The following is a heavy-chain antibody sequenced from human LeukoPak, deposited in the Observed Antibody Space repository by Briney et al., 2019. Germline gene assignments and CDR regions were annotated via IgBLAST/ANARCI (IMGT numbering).Heavy chain of an antibody. CDR2: MYSGGST. J-gene: IGHJ4*02. CDR3: AREIIAVAAEYYFDF. V-gene: IGHV3-66*01. CDR1: GFTVSSKY. D-gene: IGHD6-19*01. Sequence: GGSLRLSCAASGFTVSSKYMSWVRQAPGKGLEWVSVMYSGGSTYYADSVKGRFTISRDNSKNTLYLQMNSLRAEDTAVYYCAREIIAVAAEYYFDFWGQGTLVTVSS.